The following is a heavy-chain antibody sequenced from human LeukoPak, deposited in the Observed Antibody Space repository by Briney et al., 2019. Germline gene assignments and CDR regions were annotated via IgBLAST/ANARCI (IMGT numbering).Heavy chain of an antibody. V-gene: IGHV3-30-3*01. J-gene: IGHJ4*02. D-gene: IGHD2-2*01. CDR2: ISYDGVDK. CDR1: QFSFGNYA. Sequence: PGTSLRLSCAASQFSFGNYAMHWVRQAPGKGLEWVATISYDGVDKYYADSVKGRFTISRDNSKNTLYLQMNSLRAEDTAVYYCAKGMEYQLPASDYWGQGTLVTVSS. CDR3: AKGMEYQLPASDY.